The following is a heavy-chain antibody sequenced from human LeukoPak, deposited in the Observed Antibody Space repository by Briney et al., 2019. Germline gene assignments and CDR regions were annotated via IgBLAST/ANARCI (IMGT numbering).Heavy chain of an antibody. D-gene: IGHD5-24*01. J-gene: IGHJ4*02. CDR1: GYSFTSYW. Sequence: GESLKISCKGSGYSFTSYWIGWVRQMPGKGLEWVGIIYSGDSDTRYSPSFQGQVTISADKSISTAYLQWSSLKASDTAMYYGARPRDGYNYYFDYWGQGTLVTVSS. V-gene: IGHV5-51*01. CDR2: IYSGDSDT. CDR3: ARPRDGYNYYFDY.